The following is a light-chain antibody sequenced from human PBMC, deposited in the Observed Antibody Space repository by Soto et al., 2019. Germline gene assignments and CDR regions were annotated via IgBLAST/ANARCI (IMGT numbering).Light chain of an antibody. CDR3: SSYSSSTVRYV. Sequence: QSALTQPASVSGSPGQSITMSCTGTSSDVGSYDFVSWYQQHPGKAPKLLIYEVSNRPSGASARLSGSKSDNTASLTISGLQAADEADYFSSSYSSSTVRYVFGSGTKVTVL. J-gene: IGLJ1*01. CDR2: EVS. V-gene: IGLV2-14*01. CDR1: SSDVGSYDF.